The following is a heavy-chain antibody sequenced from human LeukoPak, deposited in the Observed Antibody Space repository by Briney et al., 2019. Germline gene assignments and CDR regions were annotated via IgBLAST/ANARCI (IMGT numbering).Heavy chain of an antibody. V-gene: IGHV3-7*04. Sequence: GGSLRLSCAASGFTFSSYEVHWVRQAPGKGLQWVANINRDGTEKHFLDSVEGRFTISRDNAKKSLYLLMNSLRPQDTAVYFCVRGDWYFESWGRGTLVTVSS. CDR2: INRDGTEK. CDR3: VRGDWYFES. D-gene: IGHD2-21*01. CDR1: GFTFSSYE. J-gene: IGHJ4*02.